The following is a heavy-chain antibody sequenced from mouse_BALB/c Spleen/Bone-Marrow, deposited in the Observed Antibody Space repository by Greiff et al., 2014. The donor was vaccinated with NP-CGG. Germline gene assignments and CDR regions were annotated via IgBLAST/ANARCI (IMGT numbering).Heavy chain of an antibody. CDR1: GFTFKNYW. CDR2: IDPADGNT. Sequence: EVQLQQSGAELVKPGASVKLSCTASGFTFKNYWMNWVKQRPEQGLEWIGRIDPADGNTKYDRKFKGKATITADTSSNTAYLQLSSLTSEASAVYYCANYSYGSSLFAYWGQGTLVTVSA. V-gene: IGHV14-3*02. J-gene: IGHJ3*01. CDR3: ANYSYGSSLFAY. D-gene: IGHD1-1*01.